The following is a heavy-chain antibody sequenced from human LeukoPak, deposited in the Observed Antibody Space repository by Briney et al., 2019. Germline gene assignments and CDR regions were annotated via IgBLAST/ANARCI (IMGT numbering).Heavy chain of an antibody. V-gene: IGHV4-4*07. Sequence: SETLSLTCTVSGGSISSYYWSWIRQPAGKGLEWIGRIYTSGSTNYNPSLKSRVTMSVDTSKNQFSLKLSSVTAADTAVYYCARDRKSNCCSSTSCYGPYYYYYYMDVWGKGTTVTVSS. CDR2: IYTSGST. J-gene: IGHJ6*03. CDR1: GGSISSYY. CDR3: ARDRKSNCCSSTSCYGPYYYYYYMDV. D-gene: IGHD2-2*01.